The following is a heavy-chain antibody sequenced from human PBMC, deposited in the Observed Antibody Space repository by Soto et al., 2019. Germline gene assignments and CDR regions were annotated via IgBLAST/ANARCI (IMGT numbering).Heavy chain of an antibody. CDR1: GYTFTSHG. Sequence: QVQLVQSGAEVKKPGASVKVSCKASGYTFTSHGISWVRQAPGQGLEWMGWISANNGDTNYAQKFQGRVTVTTDTSTSTGYMELRSLRSEATAVYYCARMVRGSNIDYYHYMDVWGKGTTVTVSS. CDR2: ISANNGDT. CDR3: ARMVRGSNIDYYHYMDV. J-gene: IGHJ6*03. V-gene: IGHV1-18*01. D-gene: IGHD3-10*01.